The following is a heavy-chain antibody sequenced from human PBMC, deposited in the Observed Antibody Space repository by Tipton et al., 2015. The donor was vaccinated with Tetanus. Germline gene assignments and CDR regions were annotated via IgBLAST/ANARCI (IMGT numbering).Heavy chain of an antibody. Sequence: TLSLTCAVYGGSFSGYYWNWIRQPPGKGLEWVGYVYYTGDTNYNPSLKSRVTISMDRSENQISLKMTSVTAADTAVYYCARFGTVFLRFGELSGYYSVDVWGQGTTVTVSS. D-gene: IGHD3-10*01. V-gene: IGHV4-59*01. CDR3: ARFGTVFLRFGELSGYYSVDV. CDR1: GGSFSGYY. CDR2: VYYTGDT. J-gene: IGHJ6*03.